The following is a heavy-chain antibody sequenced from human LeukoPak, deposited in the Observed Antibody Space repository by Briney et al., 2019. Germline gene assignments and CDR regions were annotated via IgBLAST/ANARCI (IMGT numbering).Heavy chain of an antibody. J-gene: IGHJ4*02. CDR1: GFTFSSYA. CDR3: AKRYYDILTGYFDY. Sequence: GGSLRLSCAASGFTFSSYAMSWVRQAPGKGLEWVSAISGSGGSTYYADSVKGRFTISRDNFKNTLYLQMNSLRAEDTAVYYCAKRYYDILTGYFDYWGQGTLVTVSS. CDR2: ISGSGGST. V-gene: IGHV3-23*01. D-gene: IGHD3-9*01.